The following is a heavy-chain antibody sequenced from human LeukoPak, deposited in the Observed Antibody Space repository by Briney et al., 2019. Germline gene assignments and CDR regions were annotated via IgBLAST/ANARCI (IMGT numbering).Heavy chain of an antibody. J-gene: IGHJ4*02. CDR1: GYTFTGYY. V-gene: IGHV1-2*02. Sequence: WASVKVSCKASGYTFTGYYMHWVRQAPGQGLEWVGWINPNSGGTNYAQKFQGRVTMTRDTSISTAYMELSRLRSDDTAVYYCASIYYDSTRYYFDYWGQGTLVTVSS. D-gene: IGHD3-22*01. CDR3: ASIYYDSTRYYFDY. CDR2: INPNSGGT.